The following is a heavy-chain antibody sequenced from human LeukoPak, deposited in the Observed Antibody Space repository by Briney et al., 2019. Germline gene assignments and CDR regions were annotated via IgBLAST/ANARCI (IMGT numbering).Heavy chain of an antibody. CDR2: IKKDGSEK. J-gene: IGHJ4*02. CDR1: GFTFSSYW. CDR3: ARVPTHCTGGSCYVYFFDY. Sequence: GGSLRLSCAASGFTFSSYWMTWVRQAPGKGLEGVAYIKKDGSEKYYVDSVKGRFTISRDNAKNSRYLQMNSLRAEDTSVYYCARVPTHCTGGSCYVYFFDYWGQGTLVTVSS. V-gene: IGHV3-7*04. D-gene: IGHD2-15*01.